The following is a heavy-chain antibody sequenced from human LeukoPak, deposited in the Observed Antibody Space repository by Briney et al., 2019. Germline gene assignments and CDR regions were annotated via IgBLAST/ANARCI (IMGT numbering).Heavy chain of an antibody. CDR3: GRVSGGGQVNY. CDR2: IYYSGST. J-gene: IGHJ4*02. CDR1: GGSISSDDHY. V-gene: IGHV4-31*03. Sequence: SETLSLTCTVSGGSISSDDHYWSWIRQRPGKGLEWVAYIYYSGSTYYNPSLKSRVTISVGTSKNQFSLKLSSVTAADTAVFYCGRVSGGGQVNYWGQETRVTVSS. D-gene: IGHD6-19*01.